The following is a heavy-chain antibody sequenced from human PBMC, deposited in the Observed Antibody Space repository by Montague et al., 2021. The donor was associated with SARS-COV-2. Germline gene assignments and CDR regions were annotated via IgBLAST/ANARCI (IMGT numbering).Heavy chain of an antibody. Sequence: SLRLSCAASGFTFSSYWTHWVRQAPGKGLVWVSRINSDGSSTSYADSVKGRFTISRDNAKNTLYLQMNSLRAEDTAVYYCAREGPVTIYYFDYWGQGTLVTVSS. CDR1: GFTFSSYW. D-gene: IGHD5-18*01. CDR3: AREGPVTIYYFDY. CDR2: INSDGSST. J-gene: IGHJ4*02. V-gene: IGHV3-74*01.